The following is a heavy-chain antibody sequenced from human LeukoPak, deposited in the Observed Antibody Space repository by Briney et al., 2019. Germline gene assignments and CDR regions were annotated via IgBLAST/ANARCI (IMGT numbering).Heavy chain of an antibody. J-gene: IGHJ4*02. Sequence: GGSLRLSCAASGFTFSTSAMTWARQSPGKGLEWVSGIGNSAGSTYYADSVKGRFTISRDNSKNTLYLQMNSLRDEDTAVYYCAKVGRADDYYFDYWGQGTLVTVSS. D-gene: IGHD3-3*01. CDR1: GFTFSTSA. CDR3: AKVGRADDYYFDY. CDR2: IGNSAGST. V-gene: IGHV3-23*01.